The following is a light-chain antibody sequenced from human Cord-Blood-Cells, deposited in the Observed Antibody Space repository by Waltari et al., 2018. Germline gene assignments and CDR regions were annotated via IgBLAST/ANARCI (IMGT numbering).Light chain of an antibody. CDR1: QSLLHSIGYNY. Sequence: DIVMTQSPLSLPVTPGEPASISCRSSQSLLHSIGYNYLDWYLQKPGQSPQLLIYLGSNRASGVPDRFSGSGSGTDFTLKISRVEAEDVGVYYCMQALQTPAFGGGTKVEIK. J-gene: IGKJ4*01. CDR2: LGS. V-gene: IGKV2-28*01. CDR3: MQALQTPA.